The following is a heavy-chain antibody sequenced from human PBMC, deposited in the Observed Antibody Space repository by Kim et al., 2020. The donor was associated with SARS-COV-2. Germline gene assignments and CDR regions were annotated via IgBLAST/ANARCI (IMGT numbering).Heavy chain of an antibody. Sequence: GESLKISCKGSGYSFTSYWIGWVRQMPGKGLEWMGIIYPGDSDTRYSPSFQGQVTISADKSISTAYLQWSSLKASDTAMYYCASLIAAAHDAFDIWGQGTMVTVSS. CDR3: ASLIAAAHDAFDI. CDR2: IYPGDSDT. D-gene: IGHD6-13*01. CDR1: GYSFTSYW. J-gene: IGHJ3*02. V-gene: IGHV5-51*01.